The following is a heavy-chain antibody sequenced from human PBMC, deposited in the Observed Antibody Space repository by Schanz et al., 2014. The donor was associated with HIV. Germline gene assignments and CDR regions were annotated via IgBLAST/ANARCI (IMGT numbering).Heavy chain of an antibody. V-gene: IGHV4-31*03. J-gene: IGHJ5*02. CDR3: ARARYCSGGSCLNGWFDP. D-gene: IGHD2-15*01. Sequence: QVQLQESGPGLVKPSQTLSLTCTVSGGSISSGGYYWSWIRQHPGKGLEWIGYIYYSGSTSYNPSLKSRVTISVDTSKNQFSLKLSSVTAADTAVYYCARARYCSGGSCLNGWFDPWGQGTLVTVSS. CDR1: GGSISSGGYY. CDR2: IYYSGST.